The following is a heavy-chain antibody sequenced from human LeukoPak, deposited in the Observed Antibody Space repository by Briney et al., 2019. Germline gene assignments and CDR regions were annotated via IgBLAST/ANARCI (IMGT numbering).Heavy chain of an antibody. Sequence: GRSLRLSCAASGFAFSSYGMHWVRQAPGKGLEWVAVIWYDGSNKYYADSVKGRFTISRDNSKNTLYLQMNSLRAEDTAVYYCARSSSSWYGIDYWGQGTLVTVSS. CDR2: IWYDGSNK. CDR1: GFAFSSYG. CDR3: ARSSSSWYGIDY. D-gene: IGHD6-13*01. J-gene: IGHJ4*02. V-gene: IGHV3-33*01.